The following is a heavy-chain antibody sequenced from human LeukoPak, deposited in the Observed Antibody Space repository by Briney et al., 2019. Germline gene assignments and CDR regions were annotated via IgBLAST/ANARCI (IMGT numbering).Heavy chain of an antibody. CDR1: GGTFSSYA. J-gene: IGHJ4*02. Sequence: GASVKVSCKASGGTFSSYAISWVRQAPGQGLEWMGWISAYNGNTNYTQKLQGRVTMTTDTSTSTAYMELRSLRSDDTAVYYCAKALGQYSSGWYYFDYWGQGTLVTVSS. V-gene: IGHV1-18*01. D-gene: IGHD6-19*01. CDR3: AKALGQYSSGWYYFDY. CDR2: ISAYNGNT.